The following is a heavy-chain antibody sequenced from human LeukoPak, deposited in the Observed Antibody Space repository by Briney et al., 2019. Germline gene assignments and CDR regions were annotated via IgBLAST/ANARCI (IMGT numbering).Heavy chain of an antibody. Sequence: ASVKVSCKASGGTFSSYAISWVRQAPGQGLEWMGRNNPDSGDTNYAQKFQGRVTMTRDTSITTAYMDLTRLGSDDTAIYYCARDSTSLGAFAIWGRGTVVTVSS. D-gene: IGHD1-1*01. J-gene: IGHJ3*02. V-gene: IGHV1-2*06. CDR1: GGTFSSYA. CDR2: NNPDSGDT. CDR3: ARDSTSLGAFAI.